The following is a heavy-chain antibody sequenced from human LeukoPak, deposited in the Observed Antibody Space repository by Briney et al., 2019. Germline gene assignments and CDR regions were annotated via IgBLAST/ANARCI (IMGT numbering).Heavy chain of an antibody. J-gene: IGHJ5*02. CDR3: ARVVLASAGTDYFDP. V-gene: IGHV1-18*04. D-gene: IGHD6-13*01. CDR1: GYTFSKYG. CDR2: ISVSNGNT. Sequence: GASVKLSCKTSGYTFSKYGVTWVRQAPGQGLEWMGGISVSNGNTNYAQRVQGRVTMTIDSSTTAAYMELRSQRSDDTAVYYCARVVLASAGTDYFDPWGQGTLVTVS.